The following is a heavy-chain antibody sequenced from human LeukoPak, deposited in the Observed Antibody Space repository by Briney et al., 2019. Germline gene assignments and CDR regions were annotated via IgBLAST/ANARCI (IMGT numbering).Heavy chain of an antibody. CDR3: ASCSGGSCYVPYYMDV. CDR2: ISAYNGNT. V-gene: IGHV1-18*01. CDR1: GYTFTSYG. J-gene: IGHJ6*03. D-gene: IGHD2-15*01. Sequence: ASVKVSCKASGYTFTSYGISWVRQAPGQGLEWMGWISAYNGNTNYAQKLQGRVTMTTDTSTSTAYMELRSLRSDDTAVYYCASCSGGSCYVPYYMDVWGQGTTVTVSS.